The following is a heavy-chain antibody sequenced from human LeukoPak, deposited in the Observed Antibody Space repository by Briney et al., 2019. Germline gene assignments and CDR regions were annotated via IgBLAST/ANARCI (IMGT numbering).Heavy chain of an antibody. CDR1: GFTFSSYS. V-gene: IGHV3-21*01. J-gene: IGHJ4*02. D-gene: IGHD1-7*01. CDR3: ARDRLLSPGTTGY. Sequence: KPGGSLRLSCAASGFTFSSYSMNWVREAPGRGLEWVLSISSSSSYIYYADSVKGRFTISRDNAKNSLYLQMNSLRAEDTAVYYCARDRLLSPGTTGYWGQGTLVTVSS. CDR2: ISSSSSYI.